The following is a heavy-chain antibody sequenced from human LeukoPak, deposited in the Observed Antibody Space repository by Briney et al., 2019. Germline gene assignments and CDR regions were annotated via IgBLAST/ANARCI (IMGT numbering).Heavy chain of an antibody. D-gene: IGHD6-13*01. J-gene: IGHJ4*02. CDR3: ARVMDSSGWYPFDY. V-gene: IGHV3-33*08. Sequence: GGSLRLSCAASGFTFSRFGMNWVRQAPGKGLEWAAVIWYDGSNKYYADSVKGRFTISRDNSKNTLYLQMNSLRAEDTAVYYCARVMDSSGWYPFDYWGQGTLVTVSS. CDR2: IWYDGSNK. CDR1: GFTFSRFG.